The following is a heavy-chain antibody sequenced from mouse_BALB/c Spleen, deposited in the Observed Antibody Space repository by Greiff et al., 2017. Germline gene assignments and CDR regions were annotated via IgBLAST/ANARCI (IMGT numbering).Heavy chain of an antibody. CDR3: ARQGGYYFDY. Sequence: DVMLVESGGGLVKPGGSLKLSCAASGFAFSSYDMSWVRQTPEKRLEWVAYISSGGGSTYYPDTVKGRFTISRDNAKNTLYLQMSSLKSEDTAMYYCARQGGYYFDYWGQGTTLTVSS. CDR2: ISSGGGST. V-gene: IGHV5-12-1*01. J-gene: IGHJ2*01. CDR1: GFAFSSYD.